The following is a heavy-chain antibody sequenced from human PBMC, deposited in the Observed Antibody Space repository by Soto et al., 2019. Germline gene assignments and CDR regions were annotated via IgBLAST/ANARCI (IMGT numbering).Heavy chain of an antibody. CDR2: ISGSGGST. V-gene: IGHV3-23*01. D-gene: IGHD3-10*01. J-gene: IGHJ3*02. Sequence: GGSLRLSCAASGFTFSSYAMSWVRQAPGKGLEWVSAISGSGGSTYYADSVKGRFIISRDNSKNTLYLQMNSLRAEDTAVYYCAKWGRITMVRGPYAFDIWGQGTMVTVSS. CDR3: AKWGRITMVRGPYAFDI. CDR1: GFTFSSYA.